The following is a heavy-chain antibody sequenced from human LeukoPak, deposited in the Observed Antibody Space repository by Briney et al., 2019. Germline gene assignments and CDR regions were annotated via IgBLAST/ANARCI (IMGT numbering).Heavy chain of an antibody. Sequence: PSETLSLTCTVSGGSISSSSYYWGWIRQPPGKGLEWIGSIYYSGSTYYNPSLKSRVTISVDTSKNQFSLKLSSVTAADTAVYYCARHKGDIDYWGQGTLVAVSS. J-gene: IGHJ4*02. D-gene: IGHD2-21*01. CDR1: GGSISSSSYY. CDR2: IYYSGST. CDR3: ARHKGDIDY. V-gene: IGHV4-39*01.